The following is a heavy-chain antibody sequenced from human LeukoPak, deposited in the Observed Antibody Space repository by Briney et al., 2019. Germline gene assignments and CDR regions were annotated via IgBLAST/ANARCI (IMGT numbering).Heavy chain of an antibody. CDR3: ARDWSGGGKGIAESGPNIFDY. J-gene: IGHJ4*02. D-gene: IGHD6-19*01. CDR1: GFTFSSYA. V-gene: IGHV3-30*01. CDR2: ISYDGSNK. Sequence: GRSLRLSCAASGFTFSSYAMHWVRQAPGKGLEWVAAISYDGSNKYYADSVKGRFTISRDNSKNTLYLQMNSLRAEDTAVYYCARDWSGGGKGIAESGPNIFDYWGQGTLVTVSS.